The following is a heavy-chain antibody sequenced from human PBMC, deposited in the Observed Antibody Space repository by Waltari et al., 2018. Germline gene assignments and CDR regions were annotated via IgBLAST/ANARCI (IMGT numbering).Heavy chain of an antibody. CDR1: GFTFNRYP. CDR2: ISYHGSEK. V-gene: IGHV3-30*10. CDR3: ARDDILGAPDYFDY. Sequence: GQLLESGGGLVQPAGSLRISCAASGFTFNRYPMHWVRQAPGKGLEWVAVISYHGSEKYDTESVKGRFTISIDNPKNTLYLQMNSLRKEDTAVYDGARDDILGAPDYFDYWGQGTLVTVSS. J-gene: IGHJ4*02. D-gene: IGHD2-21*01.